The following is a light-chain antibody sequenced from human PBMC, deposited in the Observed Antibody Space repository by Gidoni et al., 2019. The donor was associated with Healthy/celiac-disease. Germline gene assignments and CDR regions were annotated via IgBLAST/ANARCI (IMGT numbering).Light chain of an antibody. CDR2: DAS. V-gene: IGKV3-11*01. Sequence: LAWYQQKPGQAPRLLIYDASNRATGIPARFSGSGSGTDFTLTISSLEPEDFAVYYCQQRSNWPPITFGQGTRLEIK. CDR3: QQRSNWPPIT. J-gene: IGKJ5*01.